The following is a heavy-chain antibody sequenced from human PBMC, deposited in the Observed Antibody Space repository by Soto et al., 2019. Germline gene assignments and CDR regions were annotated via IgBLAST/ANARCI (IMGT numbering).Heavy chain of an antibody. J-gene: IGHJ4*02. V-gene: IGHV3-30*03. CDR3: ASSTGDGSGWIDN. CDR2: ISYDGSNK. D-gene: IGHD6-19*01. CDR1: GFTFSSYG. Sequence: QVQLVESGGGVVQPGRSLRLSCAASGFTFSSYGMHWVRQAPGKGLEWVAVISYDGSNKYYADSVKGRFTISRDNSKNTLYLQMNSLRAEDTAVYYWASSTGDGSGWIDNWGQGTLVTVSS.